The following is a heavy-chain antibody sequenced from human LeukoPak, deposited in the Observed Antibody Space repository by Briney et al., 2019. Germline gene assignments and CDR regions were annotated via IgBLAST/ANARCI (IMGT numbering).Heavy chain of an antibody. D-gene: IGHD6-19*01. Sequence: GGSLRLSCAGSGFSFSSYGMHWVRQAPGKGLEWMAFIRSDGSNKYYADSVKGRFTISRYNSKKTLYQQMNSLRAEDTAVYYCARILDSAWGELGYWGQGTLVTVSS. CDR1: GFSFSSYG. CDR2: IRSDGSNK. J-gene: IGHJ4*02. CDR3: ARILDSAWGELGY. V-gene: IGHV3-30*02.